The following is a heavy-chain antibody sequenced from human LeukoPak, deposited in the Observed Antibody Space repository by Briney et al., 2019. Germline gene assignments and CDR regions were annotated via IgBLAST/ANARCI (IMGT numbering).Heavy chain of an antibody. V-gene: IGHV3-48*03. J-gene: IGHJ4*02. CDR1: GFTFSSYE. D-gene: IGHD5-24*01. CDR2: ISSSGSTI. Sequence: GGSLRLSSAASGFTFSSYEMNWVRQAPGKGLEWVSYISSSGSTIYYADSVKGRFTISRDNAKNSLYLQMNSLRAEDTAVYYCARAKRDGYKGNHFDYWGQGTLVTVSS. CDR3: ARAKRDGYKGNHFDY.